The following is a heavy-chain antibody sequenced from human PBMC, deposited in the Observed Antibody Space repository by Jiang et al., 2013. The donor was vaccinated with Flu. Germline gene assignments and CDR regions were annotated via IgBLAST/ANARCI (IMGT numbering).Heavy chain of an antibody. Sequence: SSNSAVWNWIRQSPSRGLEWLGRTYYRSKWSNDYAVSVKSRITINSDTSKNQFSLQLNSVTPEDTAVYYCARATFSGTVISYYFDYWGQGTLVTVSS. CDR3: ARATFSGTVISYYFDY. D-gene: IGHD1-1*01. V-gene: IGHV6-1*01. J-gene: IGHJ4*02. CDR2: TYYRSKWSN. CDR1: SSNSAV.